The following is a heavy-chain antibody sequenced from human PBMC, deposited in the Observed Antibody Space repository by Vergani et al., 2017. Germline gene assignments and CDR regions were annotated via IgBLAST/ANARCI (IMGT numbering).Heavy chain of an antibody. CDR1: GASISSYY. CDR2: INYSGST. Sequence: QVQLQESGPGLVKPSETLSLTCTVSGASISSYYWSWIRQPPGKGLEWIGYINYSGSTNYNPSLKSRVTISVDTSKNQVSRKLSSVTAADTAVYYCARYDCSSTSCYTSRFDSGGQGALVTVSS. J-gene: IGHJ4*02. CDR3: ARYDCSSTSCYTSRFDS. D-gene: IGHD2-2*02. V-gene: IGHV4-59*01.